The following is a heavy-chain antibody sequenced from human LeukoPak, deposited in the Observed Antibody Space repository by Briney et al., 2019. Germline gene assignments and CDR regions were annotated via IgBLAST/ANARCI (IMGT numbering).Heavy chain of an antibody. V-gene: IGHV4-59*01. CDR2: IYYSGST. J-gene: IGHJ4*02. CDR3: ARGSGVRGVGFDY. D-gene: IGHD3-10*01. CDR1: GGSISSYY. Sequence: SETLPLTCTVSGGSISSYYWSWIRQPPGKGLEWIGYIYYSGSTNYNPSLKSRVTISVDTSKNQFSLKLSSVTAADTAVYYCARGSGVRGVGFDYWGQGTLVTVSS.